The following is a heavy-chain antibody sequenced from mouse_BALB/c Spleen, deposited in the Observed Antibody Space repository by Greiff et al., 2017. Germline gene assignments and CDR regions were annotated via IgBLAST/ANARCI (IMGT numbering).Heavy chain of an antibody. CDR3: ARTPEVRLGFLDV. D-gene: IGHD1-1*01. J-gene: IGHJ1*01. Sequence: QVQLQQSGAELMKPGASVKISCKATGYTFSSYWIEWVKQRPGHGLEWIGEILPGSGSTNYNEKFKGKATLTADKSSSTAYMQLSSLTSDDSAVYFCARTPEVRLGFLDVWGAGTTVTVSS. V-gene: IGHV1-9*01. CDR2: ILPGSGST. CDR1: GYTFSSYW.